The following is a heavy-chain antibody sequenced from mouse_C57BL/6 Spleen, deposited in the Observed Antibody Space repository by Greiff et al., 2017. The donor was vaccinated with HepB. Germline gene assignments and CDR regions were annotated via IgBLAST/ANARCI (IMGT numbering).Heavy chain of an antibody. CDR2: IDPSDSET. CDR3: ARSKYDGYYEDWFAY. D-gene: IGHD2-3*01. V-gene: IGHV1-52*01. J-gene: IGHJ3*01. Sequence: QVQLQQPGAELVRPGSSVKLSCKASGYTFTSYWMHWVKQRPIQGLEWIGNIDPSDSETHYNQKFKDKATLTVDKSSSTAYMQLSSQTSEDSAGYYCARSKYDGYYEDWFAYWGQGTLVTVSA. CDR1: GYTFTSYW.